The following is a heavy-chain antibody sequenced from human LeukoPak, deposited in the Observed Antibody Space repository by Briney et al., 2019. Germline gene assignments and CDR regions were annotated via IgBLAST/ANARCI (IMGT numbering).Heavy chain of an antibody. D-gene: IGHD5-12*01. V-gene: IGHV1-46*01. CDR3: ATPIGYSGYDFDY. CDR1: GYTFTTYY. CDR2: INTSGGST. Sequence: EASVKVSCKASGYTFTTYYIHWVRQAPGQGLEWMGIINTSGGSTSYAQKFQGRVTMTRDTSTSTVYMELSSLRSGDTAVYYCATPIGYSGYDFDYWGQGTLVTVSS. J-gene: IGHJ4*02.